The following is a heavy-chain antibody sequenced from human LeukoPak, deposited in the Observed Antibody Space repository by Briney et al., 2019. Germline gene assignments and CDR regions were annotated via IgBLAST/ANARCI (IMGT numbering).Heavy chain of an antibody. Sequence: SETLSLTCTVSGDSINDHYWSWIRQPPGEGLEWIAYIYSSVSTNYNPSLKSRVTISVDTSKNQFSLKLSSVTAADTAVYYCASSNTVEYYFDYWGQGTLVTVSS. J-gene: IGHJ4*02. D-gene: IGHD1/OR15-1a*01. CDR2: IYSSVST. V-gene: IGHV4-4*09. CDR1: GDSINDHY. CDR3: ASSNTVEYYFDY.